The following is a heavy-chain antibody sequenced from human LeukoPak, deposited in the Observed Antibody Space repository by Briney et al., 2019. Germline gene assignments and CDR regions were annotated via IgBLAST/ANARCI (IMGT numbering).Heavy chain of an antibody. CDR3: AKDSDAWRGSGWYGDPFDY. Sequence: TGGSLRLSCAASGFTFSSYGMHWVRQAPGKGLEWVAFIRYDGSSKYYADSVKGRFIISRDNSKNTLYLQMSSLRAEDTAMYYCAKDSDAWRGSGWYGDPFDYWGQGTLVTVSS. J-gene: IGHJ4*02. CDR1: GFTFSSYG. V-gene: IGHV3-30*02. D-gene: IGHD6-19*01. CDR2: IRYDGSSK.